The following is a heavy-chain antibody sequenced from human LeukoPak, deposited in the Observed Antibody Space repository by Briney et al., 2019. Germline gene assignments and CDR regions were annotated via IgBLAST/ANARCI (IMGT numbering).Heavy chain of an antibody. CDR2: INPNSGGT. J-gene: IGHJ4*02. CDR3: AREARYYYDSSGYYASDY. D-gene: IGHD3-22*01. CDR1: GYTFTAYY. V-gene: IGHV1-2*02. Sequence: GASVKVSCKASGYTFTAYYVHWVRQAPGQGLEWMGLINPNSGGTNYAQRFQGRVTMTRDTSISTAYMELSNLTSDDTAVYFCAREARYYYDSSGYYASDYWGQGTLVTVSS.